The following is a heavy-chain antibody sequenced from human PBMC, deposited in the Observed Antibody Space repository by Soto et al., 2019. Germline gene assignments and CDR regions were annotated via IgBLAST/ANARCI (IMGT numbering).Heavy chain of an antibody. J-gene: IGHJ4*02. Sequence: QVQLVQSGAEVKKPGASVKVSCKASGYTFTSYGIRWVRQAPGKGLVWMGWISAYNGNTNYAQKLQSRVTMTTDTSTSTAYMELRSLRSDDTAVYYCARVSDSSGYYYYGYWGQGTLVTVSS. V-gene: IGHV1-18*01. CDR3: ARVSDSSGYYYYGY. CDR2: ISAYNGNT. CDR1: GYTFTSYG. D-gene: IGHD3-22*01.